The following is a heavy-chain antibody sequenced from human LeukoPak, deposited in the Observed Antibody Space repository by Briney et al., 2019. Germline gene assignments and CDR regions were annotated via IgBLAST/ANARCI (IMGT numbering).Heavy chain of an antibody. D-gene: IGHD3-3*01. Sequence: PSETLSLTCTVSGYSISSGYYWGWIRQPPGKGLKWIGSIYHSGSTYYNPSLKSRVTTSVDTSKNQFSLKLSSVTAADTAVYYCASKVATIFGVASGFDYWAREPWSPSPQ. CDR2: IYHSGST. CDR1: GYSISSGYY. CDR3: ASKVATIFGVASGFDY. V-gene: IGHV4-38-2*02. J-gene: IGHJ4*02.